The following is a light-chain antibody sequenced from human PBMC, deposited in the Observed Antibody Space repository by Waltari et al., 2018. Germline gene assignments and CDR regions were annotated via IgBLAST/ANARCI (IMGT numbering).Light chain of an antibody. CDR1: SSNIGNNY. J-gene: IGLJ7*01. CDR2: ENT. V-gene: IGLV1-51*02. Sequence: QSVLTQPPSVSAAPGQRVTISCSGGSSNIGNNYVSWYRKFPGTAPKLLIYENTGRPQGSPARLPASKSGTSATLDITGLQAGDEADYYCGTWDSSLSGAVFGGGTHLTVL. CDR3: GTWDSSLSGAV.